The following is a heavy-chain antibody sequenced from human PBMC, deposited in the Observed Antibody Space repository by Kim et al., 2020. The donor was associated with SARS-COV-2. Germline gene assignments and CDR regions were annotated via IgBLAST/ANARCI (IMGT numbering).Heavy chain of an antibody. V-gene: IGHV3-66*01. J-gene: IGHJ2*01. Sequence: GGSLRLSCEASGLAVSSNYMSWVRQAPGKGLEWISVMYTRGRTFYADSVKGRFTISRDDSKNTVYLQLNSLRGDDTAVNYCVRDRPAAVNWYFDLWGRGT. D-gene: IGHD2-2*01. CDR3: VRDRPAAVNWYFDL. CDR2: MYTRGRT. CDR1: GLAVSSNY.